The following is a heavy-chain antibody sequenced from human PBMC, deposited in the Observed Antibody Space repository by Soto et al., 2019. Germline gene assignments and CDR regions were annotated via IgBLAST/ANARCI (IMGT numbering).Heavy chain of an antibody. CDR1: GGSIIDYY. J-gene: IGHJ6*02. CDR2: IYYSGTT. Sequence: SETLSLTCTVSGGSIIDYYWSWIRQPPGKGLEWIGYIYYSGTTDYSTSLKSRVTISVDTSKNQFSLKLSSVTAAVSAIYYCARQSGGYYYYGMDVWGQGTSVTVSS. D-gene: IGHD1-26*01. V-gene: IGHV4-59*08. CDR3: ARQSGGYYYYGMDV.